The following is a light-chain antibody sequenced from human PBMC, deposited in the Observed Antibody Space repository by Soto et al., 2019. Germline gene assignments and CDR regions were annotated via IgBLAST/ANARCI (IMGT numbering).Light chain of an antibody. CDR3: QHYSASSPWT. Sequence: DIQMTQSPSTLSASVGARAIITCRAGQSVDNWLAWFQQKPGKAPKAVIYRASALESGVPSWFSGSGSGTEFTLTISSLQPDDFATYYCQHYSASSPWTFGRGTKVEIK. V-gene: IGKV1-5*03. CDR1: QSVDNW. J-gene: IGKJ1*01. CDR2: RAS.